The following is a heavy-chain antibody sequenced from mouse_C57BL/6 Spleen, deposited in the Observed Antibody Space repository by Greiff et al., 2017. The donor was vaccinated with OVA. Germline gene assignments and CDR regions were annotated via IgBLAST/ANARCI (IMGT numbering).Heavy chain of an antibody. J-gene: IGHJ1*03. V-gene: IGHV1-53*01. CDR3: ASPVYGSSRYFDV. D-gene: IGHD1-1*01. Sequence: QVQLQQPGTELVKPGASVKLSCKASGYTFTSYWMHWVKQRPGQGLEWIGNINPSNGGTNYNEKFKSKATLTVDKSSSTAYMQLSSRTSEDAAVYDCASPVYGSSRYFDVWGTGTTVTVSA. CDR1: GYTFTSYW. CDR2: INPSNGGT.